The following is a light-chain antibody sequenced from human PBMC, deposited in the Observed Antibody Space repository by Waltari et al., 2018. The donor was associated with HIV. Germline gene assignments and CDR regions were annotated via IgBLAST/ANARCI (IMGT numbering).Light chain of an antibody. J-gene: IGKJ1*01. CDR1: QSVSSN. CDR2: VAS. Sequence: ELVMIQSPSTLPVSPGERATLPCRASQSVSSNLAWYQQQPGQAPRLLIYVASTRATGIPARFSGSGSGTEFTLTISSLQSEDFAVYYCQQYNNWPPWTFGQGTKVEIK. CDR3: QQYNNWPPWT. V-gene: IGKV3-15*01.